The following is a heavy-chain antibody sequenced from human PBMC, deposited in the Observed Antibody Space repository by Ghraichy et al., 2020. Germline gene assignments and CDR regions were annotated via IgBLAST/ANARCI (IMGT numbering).Heavy chain of an antibody. CDR3: ATARYCAGGSCPRYFDS. CDR1: GESFSAYF. J-gene: IGHJ4*02. Sequence: SETLSLTCDVYGESFSAYFRSWIRQPPGKGLEWIGEINHGGSTHYNPSLKRRVTISVDTSKNQFSLRLSSVTAADTAVYYCATARYCAGGSCPRYFDSWGQGTLVTVCS. V-gene: IGHV4-34*01. D-gene: IGHD2-15*01. CDR2: INHGGST.